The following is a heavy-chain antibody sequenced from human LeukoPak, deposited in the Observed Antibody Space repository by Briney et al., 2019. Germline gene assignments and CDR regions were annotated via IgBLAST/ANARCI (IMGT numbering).Heavy chain of an antibody. J-gene: IGHJ4*02. CDR3: ASPRVYSSSWYYFDY. D-gene: IGHD6-13*01. V-gene: IGHV1-69*13. CDR2: IIPIFGTA. CDR1: GGTFSSYA. Sequence: GASVKVSCKASGGTFSSYAISWVRQAPGQGLEWMGGIIPIFGTANYAQKFQGRVTITADESTSTAYMELSSLRSEDTAVYYCASPRVYSSSWYYFDYWGQGTLVTVSS.